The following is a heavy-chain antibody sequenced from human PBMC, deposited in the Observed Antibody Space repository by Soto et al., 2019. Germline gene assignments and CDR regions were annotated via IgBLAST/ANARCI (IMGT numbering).Heavy chain of an antibody. Sequence: PGGSLRLSCTASGLTFGDYAMSGVRQAPGKGLEWVGFIRSKAYGGTTEYSASVKGRFTISRDDSKSIAYLQMNSLKTEDTAVYYCTRDCSSTSCYKRGVDYYYYGMDVWGQGTTVTVSS. V-gene: IGHV3-49*04. CDR2: IRSKAYGGTT. D-gene: IGHD2-2*02. CDR3: TRDCSSTSCYKRGVDYYYYGMDV. CDR1: GLTFGDYA. J-gene: IGHJ6*02.